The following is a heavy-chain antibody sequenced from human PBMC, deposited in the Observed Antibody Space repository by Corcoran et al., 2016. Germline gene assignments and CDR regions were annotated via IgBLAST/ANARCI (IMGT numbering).Heavy chain of an antibody. Sequence: QLQLQESGPGLVKPSETLSLTCTVSGGSISSSSYYWGWIRQPPGKGLEWIGSIYYSGSTYYNPSLESRVTISVDTSKNQFSLQLSSVTAADTAVYYCARRPLEYSSSSGWFDPWGQGTLVTVSS. CDR1: GGSISSSSYY. V-gene: IGHV4-39*01. D-gene: IGHD6-6*01. CDR3: ARRPLEYSSSSGWFDP. J-gene: IGHJ5*02. CDR2: IYYSGST.